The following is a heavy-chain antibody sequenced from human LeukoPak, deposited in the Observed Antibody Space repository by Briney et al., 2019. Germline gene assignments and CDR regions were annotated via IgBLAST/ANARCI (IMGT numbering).Heavy chain of an antibody. J-gene: IGHJ3*01. CDR2: ISSSSSYI. CDR1: GFTFSSYD. Sequence: PGGSPRLSCAASGFTFSSYDMNWVRQAPGKGLEWVSYISSSSSYIYYADSVKGRFTISRDNAKNSLYLQMNSLRAEDTAVYYCARVDAFDLWGQGTMVTVSS. CDR3: ARVDAFDL. V-gene: IGHV3-21*01.